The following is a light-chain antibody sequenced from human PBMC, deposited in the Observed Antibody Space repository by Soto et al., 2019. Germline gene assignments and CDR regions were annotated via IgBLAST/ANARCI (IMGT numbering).Light chain of an antibody. Sequence: DIQMTQSPSSLSASVGDRVTITCRASQGISSSLNWYQQKPVKAPKLLIYAASSVQSGVPSRFSGSGSGTDFTLTISSLQPEDFAVYFCHQDFNLPWTFGQGTKVDI. CDR3: HQDFNLPWT. V-gene: IGKV1-39*01. J-gene: IGKJ1*01. CDR2: AAS. CDR1: QGISSS.